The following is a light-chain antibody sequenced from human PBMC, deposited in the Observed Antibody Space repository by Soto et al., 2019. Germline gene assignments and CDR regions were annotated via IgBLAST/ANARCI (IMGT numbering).Light chain of an antibody. Sequence: QSVLTQPPSVSAAPGQKVTISCSGSSSNIGNKYVSWYQQLPGTAPKLLIYDNNKRPSGIPDRFSGSKSGTSATLGITGLQTGDEADYYCGTWDSSLSAGNVVFGGGTKLTVL. CDR2: DNN. J-gene: IGLJ2*01. CDR3: GTWDSSLSAGNVV. V-gene: IGLV1-51*01. CDR1: SSNIGNKY.